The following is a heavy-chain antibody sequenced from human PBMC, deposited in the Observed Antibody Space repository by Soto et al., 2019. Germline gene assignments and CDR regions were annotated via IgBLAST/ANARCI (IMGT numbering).Heavy chain of an antibody. V-gene: IGHV1-69*06. CDR3: ARGTHDYYDSSGYTYNWFDP. D-gene: IGHD3-22*01. CDR2: IIPIFGTA. Sequence: GASVKVSCKASGDTFSSYAISWVRQAPGQGLEWMGGIIPIFGTANYAQKFQGRVTITADKSTSTAYMELSSLRSEDTAVYYCARGTHDYYDSSGYTYNWFDPWGQGTLVTVSS. J-gene: IGHJ5*02. CDR1: GDTFSSYA.